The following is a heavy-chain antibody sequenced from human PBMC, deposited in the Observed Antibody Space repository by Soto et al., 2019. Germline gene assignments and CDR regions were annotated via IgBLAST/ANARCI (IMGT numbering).Heavy chain of an antibody. J-gene: IGHJ4*02. D-gene: IGHD3-10*01. CDR2: IMPIIGTA. CDR1: GGTFSSHV. V-gene: IGHV1-69*01. CDR3: AKDLEFRDGNISHLDY. Sequence: QVQLVQSGAEVKKPGSSVKVSCTASGGTFSSHVFNWVRQAPGQGLEWMGGIMPIIGTANYAQKLQGRVTITADESTSTAYMELSRLRSEDTAVYYCAKDLEFRDGNISHLDYWGQGTLVTVSS.